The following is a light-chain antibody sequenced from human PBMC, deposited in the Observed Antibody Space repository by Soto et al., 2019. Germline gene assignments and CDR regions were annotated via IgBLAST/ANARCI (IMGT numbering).Light chain of an antibody. CDR1: SSDIGADDF. CDR2: EVT. Sequence: QSALTQPASVSGSPGQSITISCTGTSSDIGADDFVSWYQHHPDKTPKLIIFEVTYRPTGISHRFSASKSGNTASLTISGLEAEDEAFDCCSSYRKTTFPHVVFGGGTKLTVL. CDR3: SSYRKTTFPHVV. J-gene: IGLJ2*01. V-gene: IGLV2-14*01.